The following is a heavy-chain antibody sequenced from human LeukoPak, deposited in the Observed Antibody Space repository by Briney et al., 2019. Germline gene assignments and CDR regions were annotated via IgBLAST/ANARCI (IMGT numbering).Heavy chain of an antibody. J-gene: IGHJ4*02. D-gene: IGHD2-2*01. V-gene: IGHV3-11*04. CDR3: ARRGRRGYCSSTSCYVDY. CDR1: GFTFSDYY. Sequence: GSLRLSCAASGFTFSDYYMSWIRQAPGKGLAWVSYISSSGSTIYYADSVKGRFTNSRDNAKNSLYLQMNSLRAEDTAVYYCARRGRRGYCSSTSCYVDYWGQGTLVTVSS. CDR2: ISSSGSTI.